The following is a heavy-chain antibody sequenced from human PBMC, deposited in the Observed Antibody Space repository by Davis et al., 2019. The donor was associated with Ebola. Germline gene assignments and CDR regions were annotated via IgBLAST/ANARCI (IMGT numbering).Heavy chain of an antibody. V-gene: IGHV4-39*01. CDR3: ARSGYNWFDP. Sequence: MPSETLSLTCTVSGGSISSSGYYWGWIRQPPGKGLEWIGNIYYSWSTYYNPSLKSRVTISVDTSKNQFSLKLSSVTAADTAVYYCARSGYNWFDPWGQGTLVTVSS. CDR2: IYYSWST. J-gene: IGHJ5*02. CDR1: GGSISSSGYY.